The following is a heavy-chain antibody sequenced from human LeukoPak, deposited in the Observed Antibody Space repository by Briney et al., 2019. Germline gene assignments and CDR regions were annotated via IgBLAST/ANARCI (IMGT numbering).Heavy chain of an antibody. CDR1: GFTSSSYS. J-gene: IGHJ4*02. V-gene: IGHV3-48*02. CDR2: ISSSSSTI. CDR3: ARERGHYYDSSGYYLDY. D-gene: IGHD3-22*01. Sequence: GGSLRLSCAASGFTSSSYSMNWVRQAPGKGLEWVSYISSSSSTIYYADSVKGRFTISRDNAKNSLYLQMNSLRDEDTAVYYCARERGHYYDSSGYYLDYWGQGTLVTVSS.